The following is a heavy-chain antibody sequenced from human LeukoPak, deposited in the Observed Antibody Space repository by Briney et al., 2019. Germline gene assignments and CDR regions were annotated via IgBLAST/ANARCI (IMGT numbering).Heavy chain of an antibody. CDR2: INPNSGGT. J-gene: IGHJ4*02. V-gene: IGHV1-2*02. CDR3: AREGRGSGYDLRRDFDY. CDR1: GYTFTGYN. Sequence: ASVKVSCKASGYTFTGYNMHWVRQAPGQGLEWMGWINPNSGGTNYAKKFPGRVTMTRDTSISTAYMELSRLRSDDTAVYYCAREGRGSGYDLRRDFDYWGQGTLVTVSS. D-gene: IGHD5-12*01.